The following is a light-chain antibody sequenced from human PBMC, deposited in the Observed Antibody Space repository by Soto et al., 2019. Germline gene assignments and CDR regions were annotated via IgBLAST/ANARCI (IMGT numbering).Light chain of an antibody. CDR1: QSVSNY. J-gene: IGKJ5*01. Sequence: IVLTQSPVTLYLSPGAIAALSCRASQSVSNYLAWYQKKPGQVPRLLIYDASNRATGVPDRFSGTGSGTDFTLTISSLKSEDYAIYYCQQYKSWPRITFGQGTRLEIK. CDR3: QQYKSWPRIT. CDR2: DAS. V-gene: IGKV3-11*01.